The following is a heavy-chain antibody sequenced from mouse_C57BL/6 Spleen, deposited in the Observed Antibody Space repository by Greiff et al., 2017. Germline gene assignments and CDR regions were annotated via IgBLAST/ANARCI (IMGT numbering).Heavy chain of an antibody. J-gene: IGHJ1*03. V-gene: IGHV1-5*01. Sequence: VQLQQSGTVLARPGASVKMSCKTSGYTFTSYWMHWVKKRPGQGREWIGAIYPGNSDTSYNQKFKGKAKLTAVTSASTAYMELSSLTNEDSAVYYCTRYFRYYGSSHWYFDVWGTGTTVTVSS. CDR2: IYPGNSDT. CDR1: GYTFTSYW. D-gene: IGHD1-1*01. CDR3: TRYFRYYGSSHWYFDV.